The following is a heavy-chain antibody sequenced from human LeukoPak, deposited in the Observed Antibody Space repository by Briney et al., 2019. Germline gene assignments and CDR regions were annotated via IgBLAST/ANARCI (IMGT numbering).Heavy chain of an antibody. V-gene: IGHV4-38-2*01. Sequence: SETLSLTCALSDASIRGTFYWAWFRQPPGKDLEWIGTVFHLQTVRTSSNPSLGSRISMSLDTSLNEFYLNLASVTAADTALYFCGRVLNTPKLLDSWGRGTLVTVSS. D-gene: IGHD2-15*01. J-gene: IGHJ4*02. CDR2: VFHLQTVRT. CDR3: GRVLNTPKLLDS. CDR1: DASIRGTFY.